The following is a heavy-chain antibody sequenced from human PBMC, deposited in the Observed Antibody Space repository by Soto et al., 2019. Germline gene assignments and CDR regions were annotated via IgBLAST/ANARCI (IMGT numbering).Heavy chain of an antibody. CDR3: ARNRYGGYDFDY. D-gene: IGHD5-12*01. Sequence: QVQLQESGPGLVKPSGTLSLTCAVSSDSITSSNWWSWGRQSPGKGLEWIGELSHSGSTNYIPSLKRRVTISVDKSRNQFSLRLNSVTAADTAVYYCARNRYGGYDFDYWGQGTLVTVSS. V-gene: IGHV4-4*02. CDR1: SDSITSSNW. J-gene: IGHJ4*02. CDR2: LSHSGST.